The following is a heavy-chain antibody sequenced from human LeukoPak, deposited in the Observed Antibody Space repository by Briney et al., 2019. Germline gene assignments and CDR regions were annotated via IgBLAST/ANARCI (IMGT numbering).Heavy chain of an antibody. CDR2: IDTNTGNP. CDR1: GYTFTNHA. J-gene: IGHJ6*03. V-gene: IGHV7-4-1*02. CDR3: AKRSMVQHMDV. Sequence: ASVKVSCKASGYTFTNHAINWVRQAPGQGLEYMGWIDTNTGNPSYAQAFTGRIVFSLDTSVSTAYLEIRSLKAEDSAVYFCAKRSMVQHMDVWGKGTTVIVSS. D-gene: IGHD3-10*01.